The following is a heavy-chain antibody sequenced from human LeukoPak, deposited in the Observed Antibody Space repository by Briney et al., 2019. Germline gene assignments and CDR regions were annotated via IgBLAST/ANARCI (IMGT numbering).Heavy chain of an antibody. CDR2: IYYGGDT. Sequence: SETLSLTCTVSGGSISTSSYYWGWIRQPPGKGLEWIVSIYYGGDTYYSNPSLKSRVTISVETSKNQFSLKLSSVIAADTAVYYCARQRYESSPFDYWGQGTLVTVSS. CDR3: ARQRYESSPFDY. D-gene: IGHD3-22*01. J-gene: IGHJ4*02. V-gene: IGHV4-39*01. CDR1: GGSISTSSYY.